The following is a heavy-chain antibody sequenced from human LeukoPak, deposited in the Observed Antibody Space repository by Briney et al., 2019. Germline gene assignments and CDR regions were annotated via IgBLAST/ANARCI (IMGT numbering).Heavy chain of an antibody. V-gene: IGHV1-69*13. J-gene: IGHJ4*02. CDR3: ASGDFWSGYYHFDY. Sequence: GASVKVSCKASGGTFSSYAISWVRQAPGQGLEWMGGIIPIFGTANYAQKFQGRVTITADESTSTAYMELSSLRSEDTAVYYCASGDFWSGYYHFDYWGQGTLVTVSS. CDR2: IIPIFGTA. CDR1: GGTFSSYA. D-gene: IGHD3-3*01.